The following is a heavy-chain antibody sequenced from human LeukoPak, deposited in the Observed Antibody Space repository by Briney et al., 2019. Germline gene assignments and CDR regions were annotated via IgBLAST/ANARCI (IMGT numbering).Heavy chain of an antibody. V-gene: IGHV4-39*07. CDR2: IFYSGST. D-gene: IGHD3-16*02. Sequence: SETLSLTCTVSGGSISTSSYYWGWVRQPPGKGLEWIGNIFYSGSTYYSPSPKSRVTISLDTSRNQFSLKLNSVTAADTAVYYCARGKGDYVWGSYRSWWFDPWGQGTLVTVSS. J-gene: IGHJ5*02. CDR3: ARGKGDYVWGSYRSWWFDP. CDR1: GGSISTSSYY.